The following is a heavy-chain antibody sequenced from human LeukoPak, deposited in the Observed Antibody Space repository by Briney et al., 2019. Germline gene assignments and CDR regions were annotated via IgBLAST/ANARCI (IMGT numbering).Heavy chain of an antibody. V-gene: IGHV1-69*04. CDR3: ARGEETYYYGSGSYYH. CDR2: IIPILGIA. Sequence: GASVKVSCKASGGTFSSYAISWVRQAPGQGLEWMGRIIPILGIANYAQKFQGRVTITADKSTSTAYMELSSLRSEDTAVYYCARGEETYYYGSGSYYHWGQGTLVTASS. CDR1: GGTFSSYA. J-gene: IGHJ4*02. D-gene: IGHD3-10*01.